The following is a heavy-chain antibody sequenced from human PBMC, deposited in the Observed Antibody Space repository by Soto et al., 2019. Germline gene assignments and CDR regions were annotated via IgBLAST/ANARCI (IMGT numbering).Heavy chain of an antibody. CDR2: ISWNSGSI. CDR3: AKDGEYLGRYYFDY. CDR1: GFTFDDYA. D-gene: IGHD3-10*01. J-gene: IGHJ4*02. V-gene: IGHV3-9*01. Sequence: DVQLVESGGGLVQPGRSLRLSCAASGFTFDDYAMHWVRQAPGKGLEWVSGISWNSGSIGYADSVKGRFTISRDNAKNSLYLQMNSLRAEDTALYYCAKDGEYLGRYYFDYWGQGTLVTVSS.